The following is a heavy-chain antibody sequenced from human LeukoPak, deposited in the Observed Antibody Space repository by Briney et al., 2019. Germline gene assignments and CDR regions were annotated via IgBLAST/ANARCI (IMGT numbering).Heavy chain of an antibody. D-gene: IGHD6-19*01. CDR1: GFTFSSYT. CDR2: ISSVGNYI. CDR3: SRSRATYSGAQY. Sequence: PGGSLRLSCAASGFTFSSYTMNWVRQAPGKGLEWVSTISSVGNYIYYADSMKGRLTISRDNAKSSLYLQVNSLRAEDTAVYYCSRSRATYSGAQYWGQGTLVTVSS. J-gene: IGHJ4*02. V-gene: IGHV3-21*01.